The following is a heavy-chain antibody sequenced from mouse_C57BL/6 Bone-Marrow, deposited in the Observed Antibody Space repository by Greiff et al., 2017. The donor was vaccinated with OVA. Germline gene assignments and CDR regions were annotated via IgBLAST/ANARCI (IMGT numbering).Heavy chain of an antibody. D-gene: IGHD3-2*02. V-gene: IGHV5-6*01. CDR1: GFTFSSYG. CDR3: ARRRQLRPPYYYAMDY. CDR2: ISSGGSYT. Sequence: EVQLVESGGDLVKPGGSLKLSCAASGFTFSSYGMSWVRQTPDKRLEWVATISSGGSYTYYPDSVKGRFTISRDNAKNTLFLQMSSWKSEDTAMYYCARRRQLRPPYYYAMDYWGQGTSVTVSS. J-gene: IGHJ4*01.